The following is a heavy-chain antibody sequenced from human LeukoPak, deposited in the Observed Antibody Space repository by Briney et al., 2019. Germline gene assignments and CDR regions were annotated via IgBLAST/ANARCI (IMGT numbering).Heavy chain of an antibody. D-gene: IGHD4-17*01. V-gene: IGHV3-73*01. CDR2: IRSKANSYAT. Sequence: PGGSLRLSCAASGFTFSSYGMHWVRQASGKGLEWVGRIRSKANSYATAYAASVKGRFTISRDDSKNTAYLQMNSLKTEDTAVYYCTRLPTYGDHPRSQIDYWGQGTLVTVSS. CDR3: TRLPTYGDHPRSQIDY. CDR1: GFTFSSYG. J-gene: IGHJ4*02.